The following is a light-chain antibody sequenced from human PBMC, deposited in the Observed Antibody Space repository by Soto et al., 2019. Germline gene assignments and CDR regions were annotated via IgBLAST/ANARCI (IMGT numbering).Light chain of an antibody. Sequence: DIQMTQPPSSLSASVGDRVTITCRASQSITRFLNWYQQKPGKAPKLLIYAASSLQSGVPSRFSGSGSGTDFTLTISSLQPEDFATYYCQQNYSPPPITFGQGTRLENK. J-gene: IGKJ5*01. V-gene: IGKV1-39*01. CDR3: QQNYSPPPIT. CDR2: AAS. CDR1: QSITRF.